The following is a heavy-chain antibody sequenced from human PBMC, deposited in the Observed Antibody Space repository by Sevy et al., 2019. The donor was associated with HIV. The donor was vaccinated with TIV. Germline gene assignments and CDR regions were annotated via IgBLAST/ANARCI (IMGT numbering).Heavy chain of an antibody. CDR3: ARGYDAGPLIY. CDR1: GGSFSADY. CDR2: INGSGIS. D-gene: IGHD3-22*01. V-gene: IGHV4-34*01. J-gene: IGHJ1*01. Sequence: SETLSITCTVYGGSFSADYWTWIRQPPGKGLEWIGEINGSGISKYNPSLKSRVTISLDTSVNQFSLRLTSVTAADTAVFYCARGYDAGPLIYWGHGTLVTVSS.